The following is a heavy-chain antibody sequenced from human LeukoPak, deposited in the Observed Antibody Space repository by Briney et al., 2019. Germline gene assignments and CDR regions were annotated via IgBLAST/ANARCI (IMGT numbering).Heavy chain of an antibody. D-gene: IGHD6-19*01. V-gene: IGHV7-4-1*02. Sequence: ASVKVSCKASGYTFTSYAMNWVRQAPGQGLEWMGWINTNTGNPTYAQGFTGRFVFSLDTSVSTAYLQISSLKAGDTAVYYCARDWVSSGWPRHFDYWGQGTLVTVSS. J-gene: IGHJ4*02. CDR1: GYTFTSYA. CDR2: INTNTGNP. CDR3: ARDWVSSGWPRHFDY.